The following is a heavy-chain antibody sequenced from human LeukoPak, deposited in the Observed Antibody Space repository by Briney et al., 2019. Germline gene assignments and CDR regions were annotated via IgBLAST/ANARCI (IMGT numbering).Heavy chain of an antibody. V-gene: IGHV3-23*01. CDR2: ISGSGGST. Sequence: GGSLRLSCAAPGFTFSSFAMSWVRQAPGKGLEWVSTISGSGGSTNYAGSVKGRFTFSRDNSKNTLYLQMNSLRAEDTAVYYCAKDLPDYGDYIEGYWGQGTLVTVSS. D-gene: IGHD4-17*01. CDR1: GFTFSSFA. CDR3: AKDLPDYGDYIEGY. J-gene: IGHJ4*02.